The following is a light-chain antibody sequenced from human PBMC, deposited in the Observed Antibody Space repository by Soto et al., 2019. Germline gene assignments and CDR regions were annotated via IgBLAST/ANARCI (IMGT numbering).Light chain of an antibody. J-gene: IGKJ4*01. CDR3: QQRSNWLGT. Sequence: EIVLTQSPATLSLSPGERATLSCRASQSVSSYLAWYQQKPGQAPRLLIYDASNRATGIPARFSGSGSGTDFTLTISSLEPEDFAVDYCQQRSNWLGTFGGGTKVDIK. CDR1: QSVSSY. V-gene: IGKV3-11*01. CDR2: DAS.